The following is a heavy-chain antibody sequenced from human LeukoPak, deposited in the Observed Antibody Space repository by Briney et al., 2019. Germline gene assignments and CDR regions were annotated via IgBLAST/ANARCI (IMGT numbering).Heavy chain of an antibody. J-gene: IGHJ6*03. V-gene: IGHV1-2*02. CDR3: ARAEIAAAGRIDYYYMDV. CDR2: INPNSGGT. Sequence: ASVKVSCKASGYTFTGYYMHWVRQAPGQGLEWMGWINPNSGGTNYAQKFQGRVTMTRDTSISTAYMELSRLRSDDTAVYYCARAEIAAAGRIDYYYMDVWGKGTAVTVSS. CDR1: GYTFTGYY. D-gene: IGHD6-13*01.